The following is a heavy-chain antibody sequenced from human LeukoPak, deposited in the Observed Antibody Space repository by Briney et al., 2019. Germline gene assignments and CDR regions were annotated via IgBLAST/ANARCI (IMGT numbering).Heavy chain of an antibody. D-gene: IGHD4-23*01. J-gene: IGHJ4*02. Sequence: SETLSLTCTVSGGSISSYYWSWIRQPPGKGLEWIGYIYTSGSTNYNPSLKSRVTISVDTSKNQFSLKLSSVTAADTAVYYCARLRDYGGHPGLGGFDYWGQGTLVTVSS. CDR3: ARLRDYGGHPGLGGFDY. CDR2: IYTSGST. V-gene: IGHV4-4*09. CDR1: GGSISSYY.